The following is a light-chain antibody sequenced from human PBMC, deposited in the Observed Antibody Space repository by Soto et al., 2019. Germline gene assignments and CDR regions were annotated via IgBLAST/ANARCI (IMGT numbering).Light chain of an antibody. CDR2: WAS. CDR1: QSVLYSPNNKNY. Sequence: DIVMTQSPDPLAVSLCERATINCKSSQSVLYSPNNKNYLAWYQHKPGQPPKLLVYWASTRESGVPDRFSGSGSGTDFTLTISSLQAEDVAVYYCQQYSVTPRTFGQGTKVDIK. J-gene: IGKJ1*01. CDR3: QQYSVTPRT. V-gene: IGKV4-1*01.